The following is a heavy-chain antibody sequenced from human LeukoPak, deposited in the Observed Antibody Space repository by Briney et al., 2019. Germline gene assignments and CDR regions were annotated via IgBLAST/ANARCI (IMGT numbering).Heavy chain of an antibody. D-gene: IGHD4-17*01. Sequence: GGSLRLSCAASGFTFSSYSMNWVRQAPGKGLEWVSSISSSSSYIYYADSVKGRFTISRDNAKNSLYLQMNSLRAEDTAVYYCASYYGDYSSYFDYWGQGTLVTVSS. CDR3: ASYYGDYSSYFDY. J-gene: IGHJ4*02. CDR1: GFTFSSYS. CDR2: ISSSSSYI. V-gene: IGHV3-21*04.